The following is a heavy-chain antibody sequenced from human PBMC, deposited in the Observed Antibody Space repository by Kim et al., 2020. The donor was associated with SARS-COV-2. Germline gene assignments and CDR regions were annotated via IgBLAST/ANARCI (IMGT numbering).Heavy chain of an antibody. CDR3: ARDNDFWSGYYIDY. D-gene: IGHD3-3*01. V-gene: IGHV3-30*07. J-gene: IGHJ4*02. Sequence: DAVRGQLPISRDKSKTTLYLQMTSLRAEDTAVYYCARDNDFWSGYYIDYWGQGTLVTVSS.